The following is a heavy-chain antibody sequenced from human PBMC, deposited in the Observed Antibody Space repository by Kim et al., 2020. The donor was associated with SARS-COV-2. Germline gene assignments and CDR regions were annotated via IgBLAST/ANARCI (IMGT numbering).Heavy chain of an antibody. J-gene: IGHJ4*02. CDR2: ISGSGVST. V-gene: IGHV3-23*01. Sequence: GGSLRLSCAAFGFTFNTYAITWVRQAPGKGLEWVSAISGSGVSTYYADSVKGRSTISRDNSKNTLYLQVNSLRAEDTAVYYCAASPTLYSGYDVDYWGQG. D-gene: IGHD5-12*01. CDR3: AASPTLYSGYDVDY. CDR1: GFTFNTYA.